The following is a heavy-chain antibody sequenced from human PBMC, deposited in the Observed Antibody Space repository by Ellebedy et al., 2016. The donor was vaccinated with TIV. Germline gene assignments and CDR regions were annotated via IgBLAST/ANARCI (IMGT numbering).Heavy chain of an antibody. CDR3: ARYSGSGTYYRNGMDV. Sequence: AASVKVSCKASGYTFTSYYMHWVRQAPGQGLEWMGIINSSGGSTSYAQKLQGRVTMTRDTSTSTVYMELSSLRSEDTAVYYCARYSGSGTYYRNGMDVWGQGTTVTVSS. J-gene: IGHJ6*02. D-gene: IGHD3-10*01. CDR1: GYTFTSYY. CDR2: INSSGGST. V-gene: IGHV1-46*04.